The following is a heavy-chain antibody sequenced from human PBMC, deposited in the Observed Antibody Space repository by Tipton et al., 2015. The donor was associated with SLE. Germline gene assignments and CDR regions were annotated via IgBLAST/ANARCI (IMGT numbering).Heavy chain of an antibody. D-gene: IGHD2-21*02. Sequence: GLVKPSETTSLTCSVSGVSISSHYWSWIRQPPGKGLEWIGYIHYSGTTNYNPSLRGRVTMPVDTSKNQFSLKLSSVTAADTAMYYCARGEGGGDFLSYYFYSYMDVWGKGTTVIVSS. J-gene: IGHJ6*03. CDR2: IHYSGTT. CDR3: ARGEGGGDFLSYYFYSYMDV. V-gene: IGHV4-59*11. CDR1: GVSISSHY.